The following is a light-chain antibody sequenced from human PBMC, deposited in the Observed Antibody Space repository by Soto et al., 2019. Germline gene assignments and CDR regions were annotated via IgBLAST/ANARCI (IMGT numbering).Light chain of an antibody. V-gene: IGLV2-23*01. Sequence: HSVLTQPASVSGSPGQSITISCTGTISDVGSYNLVSWYQQHPGKAPKLMIYEGSKRPSGVSNRFSGSKSGNTASLTISGLQAEDEADYYCCSYAGSSPFVFGTGTKVTVL. J-gene: IGLJ1*01. CDR3: CSYAGSSPFV. CDR2: EGS. CDR1: ISDVGSYNL.